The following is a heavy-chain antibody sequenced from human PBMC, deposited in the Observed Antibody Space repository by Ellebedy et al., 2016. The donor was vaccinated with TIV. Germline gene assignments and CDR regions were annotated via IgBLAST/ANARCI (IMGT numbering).Heavy chain of an antibody. J-gene: IGHJ4*02. CDR3: ARGVVSAGKGNEY. Sequence: PGGSLRLSCAASGFTASTTWMHWVRQAPGKGQVWVPGIISYLCNTSYVDSVKGRFTIYRDSAKNTLYLQMNSLRADDTAVYYCARGVVSAGKGNEYWGRGTLVTVSS. V-gene: IGHV3-74*01. D-gene: IGHD2-15*01. CDR1: GFTASTTW. CDR2: IISYLCNT.